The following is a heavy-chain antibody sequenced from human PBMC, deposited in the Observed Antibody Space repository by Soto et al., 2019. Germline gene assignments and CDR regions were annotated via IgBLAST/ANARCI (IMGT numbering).Heavy chain of an antibody. J-gene: IGHJ3*02. D-gene: IGHD3-22*01. V-gene: IGHV4-59*01. CDR1: GGSISSYY. CDR3: ARREGWYYCDSSGRHDAFDI. Sequence: SETLSLTCTVSGGSISSYYWSWIRQPPGKGLEWIGYIYYSGSTNYNPSLKSRVTISVDTSKNQFSLKLSSVTAADTAVYYCARREGWYYCDSSGRHDAFDIWGQGTMVTVSS. CDR2: IYYSGST.